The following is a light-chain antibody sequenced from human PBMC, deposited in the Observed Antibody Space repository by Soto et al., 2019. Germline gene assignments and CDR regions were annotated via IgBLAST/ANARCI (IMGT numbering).Light chain of an antibody. Sequence: DIVMTQSPDSLAVSLGERATINCKSSQSGLYSSNNKNYLAWYQQKPGQPPRLLIYWASTRESGVPDRFSGGGSGTDFTLTISSLQAEDVAVYYCQQFYSTPPYTFGQGTKLEIK. V-gene: IGKV4-1*01. CDR1: QSGLYSSNNKNY. CDR2: WAS. CDR3: QQFYSTPPYT. J-gene: IGKJ2*01.